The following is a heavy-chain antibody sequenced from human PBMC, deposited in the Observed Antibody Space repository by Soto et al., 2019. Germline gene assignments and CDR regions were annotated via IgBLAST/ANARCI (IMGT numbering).Heavy chain of an antibody. CDR2: IYHSGST. D-gene: IGHD3-22*01. Sequence: NPSETLFLTCAVSGGSISSGGYSWSWIRQPPGKGLEWIGYIYHSGSTYYNPSLKSRVTISVDRSKNQFSLKLSSVTAADTAVYYCARASYDSSGYYRPFDYWGQGTLVTSPQ. CDR3: ARASYDSSGYYRPFDY. J-gene: IGHJ4*02. CDR1: GGSISSGGYS. V-gene: IGHV4-30-2*01.